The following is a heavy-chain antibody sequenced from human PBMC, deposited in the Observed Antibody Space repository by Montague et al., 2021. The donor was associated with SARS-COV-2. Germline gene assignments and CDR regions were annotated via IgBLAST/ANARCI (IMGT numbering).Heavy chain of an antibody. J-gene: IGHJ3*02. D-gene: IGHD2-15*01. CDR1: GGSISSYY. CDR2: IYYSRST. V-gene: IGHV4-59*08. Sequence: SETLSLTCTVSGGSISSYYWSWIRQPPGKGLEWIGYIYYSRSTNYNPSLKSRVTISVDTSKNQFSLKVRSVTAADTAVYYFARRRERWSDSFDIWGQGTMVTVSS. CDR3: ARRRERWSDSFDI.